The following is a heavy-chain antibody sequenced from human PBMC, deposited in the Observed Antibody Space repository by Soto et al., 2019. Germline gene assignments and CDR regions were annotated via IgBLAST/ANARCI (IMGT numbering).Heavy chain of an antibody. V-gene: IGHV3-33*01. Sequence: GGSLRLSCAASGYTFTTHGMHWVRRAPGKGLECVANIWHDGSKTWYADSVRGRVTISKDDATSTLYLEMSSLRVDDTAVYYCASDITMVRGVIIWGQGTLVTVSS. CDR3: ASDITMVRGVII. CDR2: IWHDGSKT. D-gene: IGHD3-10*01. J-gene: IGHJ4*02. CDR1: GYTFTTHG.